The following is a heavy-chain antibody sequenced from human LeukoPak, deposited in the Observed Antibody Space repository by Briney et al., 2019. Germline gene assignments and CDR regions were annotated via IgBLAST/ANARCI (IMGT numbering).Heavy chain of an antibody. V-gene: IGHV4-59*12. CDR2: IYYSGST. CDR1: GGSISSYY. Sequence: SETLSLTCTVSGGSISSYYWSWIRQPPGKGLEWIGYIYYSGSTTYNPSLKSRISISLDTSNNQLSLRLNSVTAPDTAIYYCAGDYSSRSYRFDYWGQGTLVTVSS. D-gene: IGHD3-10*01. CDR3: AGDYSSRSYRFDY. J-gene: IGHJ4*02.